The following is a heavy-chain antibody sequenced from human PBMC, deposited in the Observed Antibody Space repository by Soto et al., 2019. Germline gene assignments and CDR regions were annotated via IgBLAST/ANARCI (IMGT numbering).Heavy chain of an antibody. CDR2: IYYSGST. J-gene: IGHJ6*03. CDR3: ARGTGTTGRYYYMDV. V-gene: IGHV4-59*01. CDR1: GGSISSYY. Sequence: SETLSLTCTVSGGSISSYYWSWIRQPPGKGLEWIGYIYYSGSTNYNPSLKSRVTISVDTSKNQFSLKLSSVTAADTAVYYCARGTGTTGRYYYMDVWGKGTTVTVSS. D-gene: IGHD1-7*01.